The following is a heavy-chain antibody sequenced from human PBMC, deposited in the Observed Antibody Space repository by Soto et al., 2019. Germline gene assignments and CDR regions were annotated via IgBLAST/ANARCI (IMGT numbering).Heavy chain of an antibody. Sequence: PSETLSLTCTVSVGSISSYYWSWIRQPPGKGLEWIGYIYYSGSTNYNPSLKSRVTISVDTSKNQFSLKLSSVTAADTAVYYCARGTYYYDSSGYYFDYWGQGTLVTVSS. J-gene: IGHJ4*02. D-gene: IGHD3-22*01. CDR2: IYYSGST. V-gene: IGHV4-59*01. CDR3: ARGTYYYDSSGYYFDY. CDR1: VGSISSYY.